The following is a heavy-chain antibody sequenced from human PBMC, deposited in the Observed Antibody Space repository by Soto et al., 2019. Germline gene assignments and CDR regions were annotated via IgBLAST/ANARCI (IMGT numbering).Heavy chain of an antibody. CDR1: SGSISTYY. V-gene: IGHV4-59*12. CDR3: ARDQRGIAVS. CDR2: IYYSGST. D-gene: IGHD6-19*01. J-gene: IGHJ4*02. Sequence: PSETLSLTCTVSSGSISTYYWSWIRQPPGKGREWIGYIYYSGSTYYNPSLKSRFTISVDTSMNQFSLKLSSVTAADTAVYYCARDQRGIAVSWGQGTLVTVSS.